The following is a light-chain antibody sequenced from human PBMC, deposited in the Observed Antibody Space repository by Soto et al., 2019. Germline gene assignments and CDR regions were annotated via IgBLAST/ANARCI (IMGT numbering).Light chain of an antibody. V-gene: IGKV3-20*01. CDR2: DAS. CDR3: QQYGTSPHNT. Sequence: EIVLTQSPGTLSLSPGERATLSCRASQSPNNNYLAWYQQKPGQAPRLLISDASRWAAAIPDRFSGSWSGTDFTLTIIRLEPEDFAIYYCQQYGTSPHNTVGGGTKVEIK. J-gene: IGKJ4*01. CDR1: QSPNNNY.